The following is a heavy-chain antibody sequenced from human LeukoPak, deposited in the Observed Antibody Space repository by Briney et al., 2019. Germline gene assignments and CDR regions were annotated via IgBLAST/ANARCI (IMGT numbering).Heavy chain of an antibody. J-gene: IGHJ4*02. CDR2: IYDSGST. V-gene: IGHV4-39*01. Sequence: SETLSLTCTVAGGSISSSTYYWGRIRQPPGKGLEWFGSIYDSGSTYYNPSLKRRVTISVDTSQNQFSLKLSSVPAADTAVYYCARRGYSYGFYYFDYWGQGTLVTVSS. D-gene: IGHD5-18*01. CDR1: GGSISSSTYY. CDR3: ARRGYSYGFYYFDY.